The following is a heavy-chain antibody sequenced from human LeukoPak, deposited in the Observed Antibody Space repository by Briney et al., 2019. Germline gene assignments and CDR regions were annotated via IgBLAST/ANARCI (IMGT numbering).Heavy chain of an antibody. J-gene: IGHJ4*02. D-gene: IGHD3-22*01. CDR2: IYYSGST. V-gene: IGHV4-59*08. CDR3: ARQGPMGVVVYDYFDY. Sequence: SETLSLTCTVSGGSISSYYWRWIRQPPGKGLEWIGYIYYSGSTNYNPSLKSRVTISVDTSKNQFSLKLSSVTAADTAVYYCARQGPMGVVVYDYFDYWGQGTLVTVSS. CDR1: GGSISSYY.